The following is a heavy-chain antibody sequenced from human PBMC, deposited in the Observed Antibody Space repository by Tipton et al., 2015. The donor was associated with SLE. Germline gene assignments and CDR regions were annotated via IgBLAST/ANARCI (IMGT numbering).Heavy chain of an antibody. CDR3: ARDQSYCTNGVCQGQDF. CDR1: GYTFTGYH. Sequence: QLVQSGPEVKKPGASVNVSCKASGYTFTGYHVHWVRQAPGQGLEWMAWINPYNGGTIYAQKFQGRITVTRDTSISTAYMELTSLRPDDTAVYYCARDQSYCTNGVCQGQDFWGQGTLVTVSS. V-gene: IGHV1-2*02. CDR2: INPYNGGT. D-gene: IGHD2-8*01. J-gene: IGHJ4*02.